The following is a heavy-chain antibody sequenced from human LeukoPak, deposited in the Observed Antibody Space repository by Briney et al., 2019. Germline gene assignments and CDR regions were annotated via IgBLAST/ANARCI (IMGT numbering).Heavy chain of an antibody. J-gene: IGHJ6*03. CDR2: IYTSGST. V-gene: IGHV4-61*02. CDR1: GGSISSGSYY. CDR3: ARTSPYYDILTGYYNQYYYYYMDV. D-gene: IGHD3-9*01. Sequence: PSETLSLTCTVSGGSISSGSYYWSWIRQPAGKGLEWIGRIYTSGSTNYNPSLKSRVTISVDTSKNQFSLKLSSVTAADTAVYYCARTSPYYDILTGYYNQYYYYYMDVWGKGTTVTVSS.